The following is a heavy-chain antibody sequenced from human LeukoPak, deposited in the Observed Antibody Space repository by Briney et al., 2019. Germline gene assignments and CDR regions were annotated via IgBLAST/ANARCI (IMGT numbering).Heavy chain of an antibody. J-gene: IGHJ4*02. CDR3: TRWDHYYDSSGYYFDY. CDR2: IRSKAYGGTT. CDR1: GFTFGDYA. D-gene: IGHD3-22*01. Sequence: PGGSLRLSCTASGFTFGDYAMSWFRQAPGKGLEWVGFIRSKAYGGTTEYAASVKGRFTISSDDSKSIAYLQMNSLKTEDTAVYYCTRWDHYYDSSGYYFDYWGQGTLVTVSS. V-gene: IGHV3-49*03.